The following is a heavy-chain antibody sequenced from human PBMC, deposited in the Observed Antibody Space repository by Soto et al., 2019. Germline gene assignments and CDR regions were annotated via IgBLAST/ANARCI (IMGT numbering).Heavy chain of an antibody. CDR1: GFTFSSYA. CDR2: SSGRGGST. V-gene: IGHV3-23*01. CDR3: AKAEYDFWSGYCLEG. J-gene: IGHJ4*02. D-gene: IGHD3-3*01. Sequence: EVQLLESGGGLVQPGGSLRLSCAASGFTFSSYAMSWVRQAPGKGLEWVSASSGRGGSTYYADSVKGPFTISSDNSKNTLYLQMTSLRAEDTAVYYCAKAEYDFWSGYCLEGWGQGTLVTVSS.